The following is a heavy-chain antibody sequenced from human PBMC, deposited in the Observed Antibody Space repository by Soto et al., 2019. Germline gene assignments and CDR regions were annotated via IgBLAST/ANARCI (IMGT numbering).Heavy chain of an antibody. V-gene: IGHV3-21*01. CDR3: ARESEEGYSYGPLDY. CDR2: ISSSSSYI. Sequence: PGGSLRLCCAASGFTFSSYSMNWVRQAPGKGLEWVSSISSSSSYIYYADSVKGRFTISRDNAKNSLYLQMNSLRAEDTAVYYCARESEEGYSYGPLDYWGQGTLVTVSS. J-gene: IGHJ4*02. CDR1: GFTFSSYS. D-gene: IGHD5-18*01.